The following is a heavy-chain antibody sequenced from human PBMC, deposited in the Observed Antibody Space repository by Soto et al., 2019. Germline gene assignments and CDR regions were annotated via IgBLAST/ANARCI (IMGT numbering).Heavy chain of an antibody. CDR2: ISSSSSTI. CDR3: ARDRSSSWYTAFDI. D-gene: IGHD6-13*01. J-gene: IGHJ3*02. CDR1: GFTFSSYS. Sequence: EVQLVESGGGFVQPGGSLRLSCAASGFTFSSYSMNWVRQAPGKGLEWVSYISSSSSTIYYADSVKGRFTISRDNAKNSLYLQMNSLRAEDTAVYYCARDRSSSWYTAFDIWGQGTMVTVSS. V-gene: IGHV3-48*01.